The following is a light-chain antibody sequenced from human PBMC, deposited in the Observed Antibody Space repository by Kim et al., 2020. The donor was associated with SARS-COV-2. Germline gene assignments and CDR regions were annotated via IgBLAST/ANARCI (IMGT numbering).Light chain of an antibody. J-gene: IGKJ4*01. CDR1: KSFGPY. CDR2: NAS. Sequence: LSPGQRATLACRTSKSFGPYLAWYQQLPGQAPRLVIYNASKRATGIPVRFSGSGSGTDFTLTISSLEPEDFAVYYCQQRTDWPLTFGGGTKVDIK. CDR3: QQRTDWPLT. V-gene: IGKV3-11*01.